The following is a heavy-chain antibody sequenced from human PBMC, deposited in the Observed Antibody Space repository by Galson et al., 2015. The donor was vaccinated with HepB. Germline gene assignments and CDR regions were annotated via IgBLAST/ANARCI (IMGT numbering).Heavy chain of an antibody. CDR3: ARAPGYSSSWFQVDYYYYYYMDV. V-gene: IGHV7-4-1*02. Sequence: SVKVSCKASGYTFTSYAMNRVRQAPGQGLEWMGWINTNTGNPTYAQGFTGRFVFSLDTSVSTAYLQISSLKAEDTAVYYCARAPGYSSSWFQVDYYYYYYMDVWGKGTTVTVSS. CDR2: INTNTGNP. J-gene: IGHJ6*03. D-gene: IGHD6-13*01. CDR1: GYTFTSYA.